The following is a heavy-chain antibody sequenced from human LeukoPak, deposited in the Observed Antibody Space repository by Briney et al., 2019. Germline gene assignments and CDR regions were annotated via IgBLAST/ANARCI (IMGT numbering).Heavy chain of an antibody. CDR1: GGSISSGSYD. CDR3: ARIGSSWYTFDY. D-gene: IGHD6-13*01. Sequence: MPSETLSLTCTVSGGSISSGSYDWGWIRQPAGKGLEWRGRIYSSGSTKYNPSHKSRVTISVDTSKHQLSLNLSSGTAADTAVYYCARIGSSWYTFDYWGQGTLVTVSS. CDR2: IYSSGST. J-gene: IGHJ4*02. V-gene: IGHV4-61*02.